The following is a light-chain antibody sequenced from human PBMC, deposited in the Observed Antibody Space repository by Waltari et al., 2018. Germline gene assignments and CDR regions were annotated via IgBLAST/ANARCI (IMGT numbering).Light chain of an antibody. J-gene: IGLJ1*01. CDR3: CTFAGYGIYV. CDR1: ISEGDPPHL. CDR2: EIT. Sequence: QSALTQPASVSGSPGPSITIYCTSPISEGDPPHLLSWDQRNTGGNPKLLIYEITKRASGVCTSFSGSKSGNTVSLTIPGLQAEDEADYFCCTFAGYGIYVFGNGTQVSVL. V-gene: IGLV2-23*02.